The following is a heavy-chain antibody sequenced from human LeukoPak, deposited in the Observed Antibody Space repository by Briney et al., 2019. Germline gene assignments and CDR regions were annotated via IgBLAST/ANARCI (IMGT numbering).Heavy chain of an antibody. J-gene: IGHJ4*02. Sequence: GGSLRLSCTASGSSDYYMSWIRQAPGKGLECVSYISSSGSTIYYADSVKGRFTISRDNARNAVYLQMNSLRVEDTAVYYCAKLYYDFWSGYYDCWGQGTLVAVSS. CDR1: GSSDYY. CDR3: AKLYYDFWSGYYDC. CDR2: ISSSGSTI. V-gene: IGHV3-11*04. D-gene: IGHD3-3*01.